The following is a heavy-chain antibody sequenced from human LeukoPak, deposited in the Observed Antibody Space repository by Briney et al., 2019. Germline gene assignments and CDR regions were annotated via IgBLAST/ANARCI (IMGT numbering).Heavy chain of an antibody. D-gene: IGHD2/OR15-2a*01. V-gene: IGHV3-23*01. CDR3: ARDYFPSKTVTPHAFDY. J-gene: IGHJ4*02. CDR2: IFPSGGEI. Sequence: LPGGSLRLSCAASGFTFSTFAMIWVRQPPGKGLEWVSSIFPSGGEIHYADSVRGRFTISRDNSRNTLYLHMTSLRAEDSAVYYCARDYFPSKTVTPHAFDYWGPGTLVTVSS. CDR1: GFTFSTFA.